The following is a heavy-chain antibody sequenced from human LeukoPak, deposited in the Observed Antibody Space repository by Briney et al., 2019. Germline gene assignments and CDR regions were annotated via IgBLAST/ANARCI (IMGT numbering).Heavy chain of an antibody. CDR2: ISRIGGTTT. J-gene: IGHJ2*01. Sequence: GGSLRLSCAASGFTFSVFEMKWVRQAPGKGLEWVSYISRIGGTTTYYADSVKGRFTISRDNAKSSLFLQMDSLTADDTAVYYCAINGGNSNWYFDLWGRGTLVTVSS. CDR1: GFTFSVFE. D-gene: IGHD4-23*01. CDR3: AINGGNSNWYFDL. V-gene: IGHV3-48*03.